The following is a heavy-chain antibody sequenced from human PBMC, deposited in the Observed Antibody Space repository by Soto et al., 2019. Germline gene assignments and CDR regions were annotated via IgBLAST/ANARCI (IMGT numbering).Heavy chain of an antibody. CDR2: ISGYNGNT. CDR3: ARDAAAGLNAY. D-gene: IGHD6-13*01. CDR1: GYTFTSYG. Sequence: ASVKVSCKASGYTFTSYGISWVRQAPGQGLEWVGWISGYNGNTEYAQKFQGRVTMTTDTSTSTAYMEVRSLRSDDTAVYYCARDAAAGLNAYWGQGTLVTVSS. V-gene: IGHV1-18*01. J-gene: IGHJ4*02.